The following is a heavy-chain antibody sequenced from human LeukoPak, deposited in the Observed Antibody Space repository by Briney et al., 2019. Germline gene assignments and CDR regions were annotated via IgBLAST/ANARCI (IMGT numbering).Heavy chain of an antibody. D-gene: IGHD5-18*01. J-gene: IGHJ4*02. CDR2: IDWDDDK. Sequence: SGPTLVNPTQTLTLTCTFSGFSLSTSGMCVSWIRQPPGKALEWLARIDWDDDKYYSTSLKTRLTISKDTSKNQVVLTMTNMDPVDTATYYCARIKSYGFSLEFDYWGQGTLVTVSS. CDR1: GFSLSTSGMC. V-gene: IGHV2-70*11. CDR3: ARIKSYGFSLEFDY.